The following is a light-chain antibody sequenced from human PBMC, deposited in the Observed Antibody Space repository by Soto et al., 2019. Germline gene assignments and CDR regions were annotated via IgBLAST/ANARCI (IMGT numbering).Light chain of an antibody. V-gene: IGLV2-14*01. J-gene: IGLJ1*01. Sequence: QSALTQPASVSGSPGQSITISCTGSSSVVGGYNLVSWHQQHPGKAPKLMIYDVSDRPSGISNRFSGSKSGNTASLTISGLQPEDEAEYYCCSYTSGDTHVFGTGTKVTV. CDR1: SSVVGGYNL. CDR3: CSYTSGDTHV. CDR2: DVS.